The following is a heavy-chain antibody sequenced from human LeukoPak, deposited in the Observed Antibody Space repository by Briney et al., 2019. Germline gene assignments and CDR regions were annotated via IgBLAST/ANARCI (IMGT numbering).Heavy chain of an antibody. CDR3: ARGSLDYDILTGYYKAQGGPDY. Sequence: PGGSLRLSCAASGFTFSSYSMNWVRQAPGKGLEWDSSISSSSSYIYYADSVKGRFTISRDNAKNSLYLQMNSLRAEDTAVYYCARGSLDYDILTGYYKAQGGPDYWGQGTLVTVSS. D-gene: IGHD3-9*01. CDR2: ISSSSSYI. J-gene: IGHJ4*02. CDR1: GFTFSSYS. V-gene: IGHV3-21*01.